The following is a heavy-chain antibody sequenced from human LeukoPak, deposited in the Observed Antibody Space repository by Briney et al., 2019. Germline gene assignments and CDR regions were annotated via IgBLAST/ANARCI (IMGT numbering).Heavy chain of an antibody. CDR1: GGSFSGYY. CDR3: ARAGRVLLWFGNPSVGYGMDV. CDR2: INHSGST. Sequence: SETLSLTCAVYGGSFSGYYWSWIRQPPGKGLEWIGEINHSGSTNYNPSLKSRVTISVDTSKNQFSLKLSSVTAADTAVYYCARAGRVLLWFGNPSVGYGMDVWGQGTTVTVSS. V-gene: IGHV4-34*01. J-gene: IGHJ6*02. D-gene: IGHD3-10*01.